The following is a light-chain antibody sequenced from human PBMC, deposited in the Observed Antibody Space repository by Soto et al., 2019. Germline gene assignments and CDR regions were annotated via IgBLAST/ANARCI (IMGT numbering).Light chain of an antibody. J-gene: IGLJ2*01. CDR2: EVS. CDR1: SSDIGAYKY. CDR3: SSYTSTETHVV. V-gene: IGLV2-14*01. Sequence: QSALTQPVSVSGSPGQSITISCTGTSSDIGAYKYVSWYQQHPGKAPKVVIYEVSNRPSGISNRFSASKSGNTASLTISGLQAHDEGDYYCSSYTSTETHVVFGGGTKLTVL.